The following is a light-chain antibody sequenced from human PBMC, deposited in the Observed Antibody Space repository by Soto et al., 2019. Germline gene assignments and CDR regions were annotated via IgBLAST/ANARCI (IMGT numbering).Light chain of an antibody. CDR1: SSDVGGYNY. CDR2: DVS. CDR3: ISYTSSRTRV. Sequence: QSALTQPASVSGSPGQSITISCTGTSSDVGGYNYVSWYQQHPGKAPKLMIYDVSNRPSGVSNRLSGSKSGNTASLTISGLQSDDEADYYCISYTSSRTRVFGGGTKLTVL. J-gene: IGLJ2*01. V-gene: IGLV2-14*01.